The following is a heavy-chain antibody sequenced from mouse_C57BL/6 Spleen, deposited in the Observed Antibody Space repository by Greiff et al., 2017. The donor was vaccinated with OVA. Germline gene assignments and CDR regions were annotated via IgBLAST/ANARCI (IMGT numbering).Heavy chain of an antibody. CDR3: ARSPYGYDAMDY. CDR2: IDPEDGET. CDR1: GFNIKDYY. Sequence: EVKLMESGAELVKPGASVKLSCTASGFNIKDYYMHWVKQRTEQGLEWIGRIDPEDGETKYAAKFQGKAPITADTSSNTAYLQLSSLTSEDTAVYYCARSPYGYDAMDYWGQGTSVTVSS. J-gene: IGHJ4*01. D-gene: IGHD1-1*02. V-gene: IGHV14-2*01.